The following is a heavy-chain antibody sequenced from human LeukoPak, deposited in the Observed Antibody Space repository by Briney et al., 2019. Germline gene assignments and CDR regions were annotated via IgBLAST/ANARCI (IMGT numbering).Heavy chain of an antibody. CDR1: GGSISGSSYY. CDR2: IYYSGNT. J-gene: IGHJ6*03. CDR3: ARLRPLPWDYPIDV. V-gene: IGHV4-39*01. D-gene: IGHD3-16*01. Sequence: SETLSLTCIVSGGSISGSSYYAGWIRQPPGKGLEWIGSIYYSGNTYYNPSLKSRVTISVDTSKNQSKNQFSLQLRSVTAADTAVYYCARLRPLPWDYPIDVWGKGTTVTVSS.